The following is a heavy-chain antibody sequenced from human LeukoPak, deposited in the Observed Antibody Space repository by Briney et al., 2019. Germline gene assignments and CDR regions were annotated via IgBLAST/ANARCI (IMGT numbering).Heavy chain of an antibody. J-gene: IGHJ3*02. CDR1: GGTFSSYA. D-gene: IGHD3-22*01. Sequence: ASVKVSCKASGGTFSSYAISWVRQAPGQGLEWMGGIIPIFGTANYAQKFQGRVTITADESTSTAYMELSSLRSEDTAVYYCATPMIVVGDAFDIWGQGTMVTVSS. CDR2: IIPIFGTA. CDR3: ATPMIVVGDAFDI. V-gene: IGHV1-69*13.